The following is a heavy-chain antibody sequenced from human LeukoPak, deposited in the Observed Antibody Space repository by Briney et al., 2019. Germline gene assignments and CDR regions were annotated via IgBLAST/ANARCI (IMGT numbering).Heavy chain of an antibody. CDR3: ARGYSSGWYWGLVSSVTFDY. V-gene: IGHV3-30*04. CDR1: GFTFSSYA. Sequence: SGGSLRLSCAASGFTFSSYAMHWVRQAPGKGLEGVAVISYDGSNKYYADSVKGRFTISRDNSKNTLYLQMNSLRAEDTAVYYCARGYSSGWYWGLVSSVTFDYWGQGTLVTVSS. D-gene: IGHD6-19*01. CDR2: ISYDGSNK. J-gene: IGHJ4*02.